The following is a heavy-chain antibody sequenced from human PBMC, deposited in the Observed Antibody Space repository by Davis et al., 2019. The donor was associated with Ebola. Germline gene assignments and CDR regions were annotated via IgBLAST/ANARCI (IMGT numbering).Heavy chain of an antibody. CDR2: MNPNTGNT. CDR3: ARDRTRGAARVALDP. Sequence: ASSVTVSCKASRYIFTTYDMNWVRQATGQGLEWMGWMNPNTGNTGYAQKFQGRVTMTWNTSISTAYMELTSLTSDDTAVYYCARDRTRGAARVALDPWGQGTLVTVSS. D-gene: IGHD6-6*01. J-gene: IGHJ5*02. CDR1: RYIFTTYD. V-gene: IGHV1-8*01.